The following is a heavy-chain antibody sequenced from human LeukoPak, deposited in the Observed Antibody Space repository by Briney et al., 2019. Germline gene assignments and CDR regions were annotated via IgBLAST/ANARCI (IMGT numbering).Heavy chain of an antibody. CDR1: GFTFSSYG. J-gene: IGHJ5*02. CDR3: ARDSSGWNNWFDP. V-gene: IGHV3-33*01. Sequence: GRSLRLSCAASGFTFSSYGMHWVRQAPGKGLEWVAVIWYDGSNKYYADSVKGRFTISRDNSKNTLYLQMNSLRAEDTAVYYCARDSSGWNNWFDPWGQGSLATVSS. CDR2: IWYDGSNK. D-gene: IGHD6-19*01.